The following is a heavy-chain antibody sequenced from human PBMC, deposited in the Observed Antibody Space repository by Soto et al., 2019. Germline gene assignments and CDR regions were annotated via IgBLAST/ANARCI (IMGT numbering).Heavy chain of an antibody. D-gene: IGHD2-2*01. CDR1: GGSISSYY. CDR3: AREVRYCSSTSCSSAKFDP. Sequence: QVQLQESGPGLVKPSETLSLTCTVSGGSISSYYWSWIRQPPGKGLEWIGYIYYSGSTNYNPSLNRRVPMSVDTSKNQCSLKLSSVTAADTAVYYCAREVRYCSSTSCSSAKFDPWGQGTLVTVSS. J-gene: IGHJ5*02. CDR2: IYYSGST. V-gene: IGHV4-59*01.